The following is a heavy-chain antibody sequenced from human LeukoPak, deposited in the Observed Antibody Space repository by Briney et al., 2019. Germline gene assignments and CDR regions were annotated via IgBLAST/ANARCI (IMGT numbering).Heavy chain of an antibody. J-gene: IGHJ4*02. CDR1: GFTFSSYS. CDR3: ARDIGGSYTAIDY. CDR2: ISSSSAHI. V-gene: IGHV3-21*01. Sequence: GGSLRLSCAASGFTFSSYSMNWVRQAPGKGLEWVSFISSSSAHINYADSVKGRFTIYRDNPRNSLYLQMNSLRAEDTAVYYCARDIGGSYTAIDYWGQGTLVTVSS. D-gene: IGHD1-26*01.